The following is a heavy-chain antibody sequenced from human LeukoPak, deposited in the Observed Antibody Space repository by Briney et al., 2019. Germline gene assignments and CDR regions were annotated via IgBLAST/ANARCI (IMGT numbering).Heavy chain of an antibody. J-gene: IGHJ4*02. Sequence: GGSLRLSCAASGFTFSSYGMHWVRQAQGQGMVWVAVIWYDGSNKYYADSVKGRFTISRDNSKNTLYLQMNSLRAEDTAVYYCARDGEFGDDGHELDYWGQGTLVTVSS. CDR1: GFTFSSYG. CDR3: ARDGEFGDDGHELDY. D-gene: IGHD3-10*01. CDR2: IWYDGSNK. V-gene: IGHV3-33*01.